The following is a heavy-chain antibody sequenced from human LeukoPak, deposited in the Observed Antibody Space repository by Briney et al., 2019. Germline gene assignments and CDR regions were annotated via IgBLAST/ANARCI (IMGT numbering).Heavy chain of an antibody. D-gene: IGHD5-18*01. CDR3: ARDSTQLWLRFIDY. CDR2: INPNSGGT. Sequence: GASVKVSCKASGYTFTGYYMHWVRQAPGQGLEWMGWINPNSGGTNYAQKFQGRVTMTRDTSISTAYMELSRLRSDDTAVYYCARDSTQLWLRFIDYWGQGTLVTVSS. V-gene: IGHV1-2*02. J-gene: IGHJ4*02. CDR1: GYTFTGYY.